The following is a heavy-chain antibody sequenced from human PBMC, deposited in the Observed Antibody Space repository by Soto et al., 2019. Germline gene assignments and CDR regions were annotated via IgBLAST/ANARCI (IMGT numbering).Heavy chain of an antibody. J-gene: IGHJ4*02. D-gene: IGHD2-21*02. CDR1: GGSISSSSYY. V-gene: IGHV4-39*01. CDR2: IYYSGST. CDR3: ARHPVKITAYCGGDCYIDY. Sequence: QLQLQESGPGLVKPSETLSLTCTVSGGSISSSSYYWGWIRQPPGKGLEWIGSIYYSGSTYYNPSLKSRVTISVDTSKNQFSLKLSSVTAADTAVYYCARHPVKITAYCGGDCYIDYWGQGTLVTVSS.